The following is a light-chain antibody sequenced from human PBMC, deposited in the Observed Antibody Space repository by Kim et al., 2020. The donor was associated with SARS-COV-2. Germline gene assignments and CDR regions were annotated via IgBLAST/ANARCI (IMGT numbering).Light chain of an antibody. Sequence: PGDRATLSCRAIQSITYNYLASYQQKPHQAPRLLIHDASTRATGIPERFSGSGSGTDFTLTINRLEPDDFAIYYCQHYDNSSPWTFGPGTKVDIK. CDR1: QSITYNY. J-gene: IGKJ1*01. V-gene: IGKV3-20*01. CDR2: DAS. CDR3: QHYDNSSPWT.